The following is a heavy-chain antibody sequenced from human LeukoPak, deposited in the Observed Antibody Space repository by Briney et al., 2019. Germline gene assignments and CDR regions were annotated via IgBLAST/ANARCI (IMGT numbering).Heavy chain of an antibody. V-gene: IGHV1-46*03. J-gene: IGHJ1*01. CDR1: GYTFTSYY. CDR3: ARDAGGYCSSTSCPTGYFQH. CDR2: INPSGGST. D-gene: IGHD2-2*01. Sequence: GASVEVSCKASGYTFTSYYMHWVRQAPGQGLEWMGIINPSGGSTSYAQKFQGRVTMTRDTSTSTVYMELSSLRSEDTAVYYCARDAGGYCSSTSCPTGYFQHWGQGTLVTVSS.